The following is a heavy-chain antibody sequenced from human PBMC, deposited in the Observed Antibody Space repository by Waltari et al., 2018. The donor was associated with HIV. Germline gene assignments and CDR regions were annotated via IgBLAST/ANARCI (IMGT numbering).Heavy chain of an antibody. Sequence: QMQLQESGPGLVKPLETLSLICKVSGGSIKSSSYYWGWIRRPPGKGLEWIGSIFYSGQKYYNSALKSRITMSVNTSKNQVSLSLTSVTAADTAEYYCARRFDFD. CDR3: ARRFDFD. CDR2: IFYSGQK. J-gene: IGHJ3*02. D-gene: IGHD3-9*01. V-gene: IGHV4-39*01. CDR1: GGSIKSSSYY.